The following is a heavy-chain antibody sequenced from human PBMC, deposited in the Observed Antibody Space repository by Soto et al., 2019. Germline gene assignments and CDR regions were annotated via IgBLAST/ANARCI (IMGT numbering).Heavy chain of an antibody. D-gene: IGHD2-21*01. J-gene: IGHJ4*01. CDR2: IYYSGST. Sequence: QLQLQESGPGLVKPSETLSLTCTVSGGSISSSSYYWGWIRQPPGKGLEWIGSIYYSGSTYYNPSLKSRVTISVDTSKNQFSLKLRAMTAADTAVYYCATHNRYCGGECYSPYWGHGTLVTVSS. V-gene: IGHV4-39*01. CDR3: ATHNRYCGGECYSPY. CDR1: GGSISSSSYY.